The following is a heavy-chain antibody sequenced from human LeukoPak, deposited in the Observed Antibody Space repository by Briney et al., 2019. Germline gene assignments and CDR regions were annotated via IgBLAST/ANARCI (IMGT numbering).Heavy chain of an antibody. D-gene: IGHD3-10*01. J-gene: IGHJ6*04. V-gene: IGHV1-18*01. CDR2: ISTDNEA. CDR3: ARDRGQRDGLKTGMDV. CDR1: GYTFTTFG. Sequence: EASVKVSCKASGYTFTTFGISWVRQAPGQGLEWMGWISTDNEAGYAQKFQGRVTMTTDTSTSTAYMELRSLRSDDTSIYYCARDRGQRDGLKTGMDVWGKGTTVTVSS.